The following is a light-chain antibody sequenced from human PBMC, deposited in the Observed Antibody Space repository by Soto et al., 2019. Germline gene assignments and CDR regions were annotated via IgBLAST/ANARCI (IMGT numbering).Light chain of an antibody. CDR1: QDITDN. J-gene: IGKJ1*01. Sequence: DIQMTQSPSSLSASVGDRVTITCQASQDITDNLSWFQQKPGKAPRLLIYDASNLETGVPSRFGGGGSGTHFTFTVSSLQPEDIATYYCQQYDSLPRTFGQGTKVEIK. CDR2: DAS. CDR3: QQYDSLPRT. V-gene: IGKV1-33*01.